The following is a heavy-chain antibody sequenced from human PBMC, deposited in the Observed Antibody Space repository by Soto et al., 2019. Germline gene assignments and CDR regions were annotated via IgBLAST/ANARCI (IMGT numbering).Heavy chain of an antibody. CDR2: INHSGST. Sequence: SSETLSLTCAVYGGSFSGYYWSWIRQPPGKGLEWIGEINHSGSTNYNPSLKSRVTISVDTSKNQFSLKLSSVTAADTAVYYCARGLGGRQLWFRYYFDYWGQGTLVTGSS. CDR1: GGSFSGYY. D-gene: IGHD5-18*01. J-gene: IGHJ4*02. V-gene: IGHV4-34*01. CDR3: ARGLGGRQLWFRYYFDY.